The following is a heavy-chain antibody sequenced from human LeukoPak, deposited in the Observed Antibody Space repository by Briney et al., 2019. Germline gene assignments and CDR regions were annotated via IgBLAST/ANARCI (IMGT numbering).Heavy chain of an antibody. Sequence: TLSLTCTVSGGSISSGGYSWSWIRQPPGKGLEWIGYIYYSGSTYYNPSLKSRVTISVDTSKNQFSLKLSSVTAADTAVYYCARAVGYYDSSGYYMGVVDYWGQGTLVTVSS. CDR2: IYYSGST. CDR3: ARAVGYYDSSGYYMGVVDY. V-gene: IGHV4-30-4*07. CDR1: GGSISSGGYS. D-gene: IGHD3-22*01. J-gene: IGHJ4*02.